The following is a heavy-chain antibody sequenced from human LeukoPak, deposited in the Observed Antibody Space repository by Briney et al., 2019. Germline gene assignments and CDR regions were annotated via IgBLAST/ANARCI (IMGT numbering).Heavy chain of an antibody. CDR1: GGSISSSSYY. D-gene: IGHD3-10*01. J-gene: IGHJ4*02. CDR2: IYYSGST. CDR3: ARSRYGSGSYYSEYYFDY. V-gene: IGHV4-61*05. Sequence: SETLSLTCTVSGGSISSSSYYWSWIRQPPGKGLEWIGYIYYSGSTNYNPSLKSRVTISVDTSKNQFSLKLSSVTAADTAVYYCARSRYGSGSYYSEYYFDYWGQGTLVTVSS.